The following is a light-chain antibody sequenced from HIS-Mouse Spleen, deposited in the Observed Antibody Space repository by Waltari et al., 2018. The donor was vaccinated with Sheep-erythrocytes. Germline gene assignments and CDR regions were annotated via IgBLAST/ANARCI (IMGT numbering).Light chain of an antibody. Sequence: QSALTQPRSVSGSPGQSVTISCTGTSSDVGGYNYVSWYQQHPGKAPKLMLYDVSKRPSGVPDRFSGSKSGNTASLTISGLQAEDEADYYCCSYVGSYNHVFATGTKVTVL. CDR1: SSDVGGYNY. V-gene: IGLV2-11*01. CDR3: CSYVGSYNHV. J-gene: IGLJ1*01. CDR2: DVS.